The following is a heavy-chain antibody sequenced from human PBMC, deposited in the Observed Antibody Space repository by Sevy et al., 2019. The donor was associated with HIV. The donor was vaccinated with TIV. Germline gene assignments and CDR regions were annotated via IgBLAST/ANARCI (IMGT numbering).Heavy chain of an antibody. CDR3: ARLVSCGGDCYYLDS. V-gene: IGHV3-21*01. J-gene: IGHJ4*02. CDR2: ISSSSSYI. Sequence: GGSLRLSCAASGFTFSSYSMNWVRQAPGKGLEWVSSISSSSSYIYYAESVKVRFTISRDNFKNTLFLQMDSLRPEDTAVYFCARLVSCGGDCYYLDSWGQGALVTVSS. D-gene: IGHD2-21*02. CDR1: GFTFSSYS.